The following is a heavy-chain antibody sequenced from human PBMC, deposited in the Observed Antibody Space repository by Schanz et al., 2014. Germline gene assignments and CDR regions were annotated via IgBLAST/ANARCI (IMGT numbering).Heavy chain of an antibody. V-gene: IGHV3-11*01. D-gene: IGHD7-27*01. CDR2: ISRDGTTS. CDR3: ARENLNWEAFDI. J-gene: IGHJ3*02. CDR1: GFTFSDYY. Sequence: QVQLVESGGGVVKPGGSLRLSCSASGFTFSDYYMNWIRQAPGKGLEWLSYISRDGTTSYYADSVKGRFTISRDNAKNSLYLEMTSLRGEDTAVYYCARENLNWEAFDIWGQGTVVTVSS.